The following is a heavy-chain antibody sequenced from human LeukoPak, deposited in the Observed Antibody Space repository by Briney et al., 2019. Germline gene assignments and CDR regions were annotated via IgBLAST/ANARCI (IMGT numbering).Heavy chain of an antibody. CDR1: GYTLTSYG. CDR3: ARSDVVVLAAMGDY. D-gene: IGHD2-2*01. J-gene: IGHJ4*02. V-gene: IGHV1-18*04. CDR2: ISAYTGNT. Sequence: ASVKVSCKASGYTLTSYGISWVRQAPGQGLDWIAWISAYTGNTNSAQKLQGRVTMTTDTSTSTAYMELRSLRSDDTAVYYCARSDVVVLAAMGDYWGQGTLVTVSS.